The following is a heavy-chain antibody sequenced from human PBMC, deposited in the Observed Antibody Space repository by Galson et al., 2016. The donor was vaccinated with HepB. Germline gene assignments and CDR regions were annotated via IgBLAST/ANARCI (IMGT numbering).Heavy chain of an antibody. CDR1: GFTFSDYY. D-gene: IGHD3-16*01. J-gene: IGHJ4*02. Sequence: SLRLSCAASGFTFSDYYMSWIRQAPGKGLDWVSYISSSGSLIYYADSVKGRFTISRDNGKSSLYLQMNSLRAEDTAVYYCARGPFMITFGGVFFDYWGQGTLVTVSS. CDR2: ISSSGSLI. V-gene: IGHV3-11*01. CDR3: ARGPFMITFGGVFFDY.